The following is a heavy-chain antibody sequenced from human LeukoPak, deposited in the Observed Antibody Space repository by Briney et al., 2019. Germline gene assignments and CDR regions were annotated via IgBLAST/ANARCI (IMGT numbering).Heavy chain of an antibody. Sequence: PGRSRRLACAASGFTFSNYGMQWVRQAPGKGLEWVAVISYDASTKYYADSVKGRFTISRDNSKSTLYLQMNSLRAEDTAVYYCAKESGIRSYGAYFPHWGQGTLVTVSS. CDR1: GFTFSNYG. J-gene: IGHJ1*01. CDR3: AKESGIRSYGAYFPH. D-gene: IGHD4-17*01. CDR2: ISYDASTK. V-gene: IGHV3-30*18.